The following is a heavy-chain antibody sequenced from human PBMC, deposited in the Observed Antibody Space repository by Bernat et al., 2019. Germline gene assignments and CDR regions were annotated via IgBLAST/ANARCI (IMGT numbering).Heavy chain of an antibody. CDR3: AKEKGGNYMPLDF. CDR1: GFTFSSYG. J-gene: IGHJ4*01. CDR2: ASADGRTK. V-gene: IGHV3-30*18. Sequence: QVQLVESGGGVVQPGRSLRLSCAASGFTFSSYGMQWVRQAPGKGLEWVAVASADGRTKLYADSVNGRFAVSRDNSKNTLYLQMSSLRAEDTALYYCAKEKGGNYMPLDFWGHGTLVTGS. D-gene: IGHD2-2*01.